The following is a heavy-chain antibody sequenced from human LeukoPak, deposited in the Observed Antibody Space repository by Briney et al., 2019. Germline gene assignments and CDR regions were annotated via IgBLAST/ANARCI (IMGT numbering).Heavy chain of an antibody. J-gene: IGHJ4*02. D-gene: IGHD1-26*01. V-gene: IGHV3-64D*06. CDR2: INSNGGST. CDR3: VKTSGSPNGYFDY. CDR1: GVIFSTYA. Sequence: PGGSLRLSCSASGVIFSTYALYWVRQAPGKGPEYVSAINSNGGSTFYADSVKGRFTISRDNSKNTVYLQMSSLRAEDTAVYYCVKTSGSPNGYFDYWGQGTLVTVSS.